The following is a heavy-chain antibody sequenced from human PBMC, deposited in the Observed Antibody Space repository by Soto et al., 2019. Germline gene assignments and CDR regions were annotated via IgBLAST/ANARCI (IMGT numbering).Heavy chain of an antibody. V-gene: IGHV4-34*01. CDR1: GGSFSGYY. D-gene: IGHD3-3*02. J-gene: IGHJ6*02. CDR2: INHSGST. Sequence: SETLSLTCAVYGGSFSGYYWSWIRQPPGKGLEWIGEINHSGSTNYNPSLKSRVTISVDTSKNQFSLKLSSVTAADTAVYYCARGPVRIYYYYYYGMDVWGQGTTVTV. CDR3: ARGPVRIYYYYYYGMDV.